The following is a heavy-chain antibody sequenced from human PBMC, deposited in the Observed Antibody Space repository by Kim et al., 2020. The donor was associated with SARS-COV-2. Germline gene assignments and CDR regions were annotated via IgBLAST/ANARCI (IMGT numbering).Heavy chain of an antibody. J-gene: IGHJ4*02. CDR3: ARGGTMVRGVIADY. V-gene: IGHV1-18*01. Sequence: AQKLQGRVTMTTDTSTSTAYMELRSLRSDDTAVYYCARGGTMVRGVIADYWGQGTLVTVSS. D-gene: IGHD3-10*01.